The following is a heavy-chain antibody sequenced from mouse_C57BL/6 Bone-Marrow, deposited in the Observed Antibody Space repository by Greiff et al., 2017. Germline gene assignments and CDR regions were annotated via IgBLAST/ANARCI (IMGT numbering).Heavy chain of an antibody. Sequence: QVQLQQSGAELARPGASVKLSCKASGYTFTSYWMHWVKQRPGQGLEWIGAIYPGNGDTRNTQTFKGKATLTADKSSSTAYMQLSSLASEDSTVYYCVRSWDYYYVDYCGQGTTLTVSS. CDR3: VRSWDYYYVDY. V-gene: IGHV1-87*01. CDR2: IYPGNGDT. D-gene: IGHD1-1*01. CDR1: GYTFTSYW. J-gene: IGHJ2*01.